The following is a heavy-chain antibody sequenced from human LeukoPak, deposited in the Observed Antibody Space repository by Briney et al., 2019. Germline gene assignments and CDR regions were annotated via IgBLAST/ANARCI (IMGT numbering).Heavy chain of an antibody. J-gene: IGHJ4*02. Sequence: SVKGSCKASGGTFSSYAISWVRQAPGQGLEWMGGIIPIFGTANYAQKFQGRVTITADESTSTAYMELSSLRSEDTAVYYCAKEVAVAGFDYWGQGTLVTVSS. CDR3: AKEVAVAGFDY. CDR2: IIPIFGTA. D-gene: IGHD6-19*01. CDR1: GGTFSSYA. V-gene: IGHV1-69*13.